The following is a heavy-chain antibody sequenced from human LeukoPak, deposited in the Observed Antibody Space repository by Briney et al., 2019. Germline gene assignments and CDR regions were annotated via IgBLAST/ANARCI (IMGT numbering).Heavy chain of an antibody. CDR1: GYTLTELS. V-gene: IGHV1-69*13. CDR3: ARSRGLGIAVATNRGGIYYFDY. J-gene: IGHJ4*02. D-gene: IGHD6-19*01. CDR2: IIPIFGTA. Sequence: SVKVSCKVSGYTLTELSMHWVRQAPGQGLEWMGGIIPIFGTANYAQKFQGRVTITADESTSTAYMELSSLRSEDTAVYYCARSRGLGIAVATNRGGIYYFDYWGQGTLVTVSS.